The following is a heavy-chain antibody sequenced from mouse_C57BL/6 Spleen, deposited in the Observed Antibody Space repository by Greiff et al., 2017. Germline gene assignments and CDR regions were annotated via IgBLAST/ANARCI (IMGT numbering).Heavy chain of an antibody. CDR2: IHPNSGST. J-gene: IGHJ1*03. CDR1: GYTFTSYW. V-gene: IGHV1-64*01. Sequence: VQLQQPGAELVKPGASVKLSCKASGYTFTSYWMHWVKQRPGQGLEWIGMIHPNSGSTNYNEKFTSKATLTVDKSSSTAYMQLSSLTSEDSAVYYCALASLVATKYFDVWGTGTTVTVSS. CDR3: ALASLVATKYFDV. D-gene: IGHD1-1*01.